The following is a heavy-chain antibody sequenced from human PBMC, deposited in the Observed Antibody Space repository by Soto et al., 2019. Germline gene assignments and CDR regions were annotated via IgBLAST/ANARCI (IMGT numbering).Heavy chain of an antibody. CDR1: GGTFSSYA. J-gene: IGHJ6*02. Sequence: QVLLEQSGAEVKKPGSSVKVSCKAPGGTFSSYALTWVRQAPGQGLEWMGGIIPIFGTKYAERYQGRLTIIADESTITDYMELSSLRSEDTAVYYCARGPTYYYYGFDVWGHATTGTVS. CDR2: IIPIFGT. V-gene: IGHV1-69*01. CDR3: ARGPTYYYYGFDV.